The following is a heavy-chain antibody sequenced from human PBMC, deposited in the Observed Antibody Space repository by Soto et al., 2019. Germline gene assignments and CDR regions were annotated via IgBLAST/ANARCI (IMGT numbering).Heavy chain of an antibody. CDR3: ATEFYTSTWNKVTYLDL. D-gene: IGHD1-1*01. J-gene: IGHJ2*01. V-gene: IGHV1-69*06. CDR1: GGSFTTYP. Sequence: QVQLVQSEAEVRKPGSSVKVSCKVSGGSFTTYPISWVRQPPGQGLEWMGASVPIFGTPNYALKFQDRVTIAADRSTPTLYMELRGLKSEDTAVYYCATEFYTSTWNKVTYLDLWGRGTLVAVSS. CDR2: SVPIFGTP.